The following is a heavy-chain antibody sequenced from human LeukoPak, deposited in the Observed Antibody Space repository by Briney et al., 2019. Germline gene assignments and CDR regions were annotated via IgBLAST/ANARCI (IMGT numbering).Heavy chain of an antibody. J-gene: IGHJ3*02. CDR3: ARVGMADAFDI. D-gene: IGHD1-14*01. CDR1: GGSTSSSTFY. Sequence: SETLSLTCSVSGGSTSSSTFYWGWIRQPPGEGLEWIGTMYYSGRTNYNPSLEGRVTISVDPSKNQFSLTLRSVTAADTAVYYCARVGMADAFDIWGQGTKVTVSS. V-gene: IGHV4-39*01. CDR2: MYYSGRT.